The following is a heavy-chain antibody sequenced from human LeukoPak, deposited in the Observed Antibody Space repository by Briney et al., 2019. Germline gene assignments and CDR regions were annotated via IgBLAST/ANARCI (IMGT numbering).Heavy chain of an antibody. CDR2: ISSSSSYI. J-gene: IGHJ4*02. CDR1: GFTFSSYS. V-gene: IGHV3-21*01. CDR3: ARSSKYSSRPRFFDY. Sequence: GGSLRLSCAASGFTFSSYSMNWVRQAPGKGLEWVSSISSSSSYIYYADSVKGRFTISRDNAKNSLYLQMNSLRAEDTAVYYCARSSKYSSRPRFFDYWGQGTLVTVSS. D-gene: IGHD6-13*01.